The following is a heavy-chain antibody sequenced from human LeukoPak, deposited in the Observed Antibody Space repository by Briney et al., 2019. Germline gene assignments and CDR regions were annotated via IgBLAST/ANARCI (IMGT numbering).Heavy chain of an antibody. Sequence: GGSLRLSCAASGFTVSSNYMSWVRQAPGKRLEWVSVIYSGGSTYYADSVKGRFTISRDNSKNTLYLQMNSLRAEDTAVYYCARDRAGYYMDVWGKGTTVTVSS. CDR1: GFTVSSNY. CDR2: IYSGGST. CDR3: ARDRAGYYMDV. J-gene: IGHJ6*03. V-gene: IGHV3-53*01.